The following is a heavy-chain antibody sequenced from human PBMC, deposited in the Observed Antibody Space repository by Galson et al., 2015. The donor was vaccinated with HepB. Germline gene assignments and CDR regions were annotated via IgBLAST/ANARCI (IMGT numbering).Heavy chain of an antibody. J-gene: IGHJ4*02. Sequence: SLRLSCAASGFTFSSYAMHWVRQAPGKGLEYVSAISSNGGGTYYADSVKGRFTISRDNSKNTLYLQMSSLRAEGTAVYYCVKGNREGYCSGGGCPNPFYWGQGTLVTVSS. V-gene: IGHV3-64D*06. CDR2: ISSNGGGT. D-gene: IGHD2-15*01. CDR3: VKGNREGYCSGGGCPNPFY. CDR1: GFTFSSYA.